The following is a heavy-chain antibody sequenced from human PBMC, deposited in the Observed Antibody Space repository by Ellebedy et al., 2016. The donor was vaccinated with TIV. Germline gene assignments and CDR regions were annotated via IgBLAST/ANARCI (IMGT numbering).Heavy chain of an antibody. V-gene: IGHV4-39*07. CDR1: GGSISSSSYY. CDR2: IYYSGST. J-gene: IGHJ4*02. CDR3: TRGGTSYSDY. Sequence: SETLSLTCTVSGGSISSSSYYWGWIRQSPGKGLEWIGSIYYSGSTYYNPSLKSRITISVDTSRNQFSLKLSSVTAADTAMYYCTRGGTSYSDYWGQGTLVTVSS. D-gene: IGHD1-1*01.